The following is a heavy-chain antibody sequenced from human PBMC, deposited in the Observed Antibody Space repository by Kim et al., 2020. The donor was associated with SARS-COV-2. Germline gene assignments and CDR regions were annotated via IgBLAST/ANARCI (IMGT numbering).Heavy chain of an antibody. V-gene: IGHV7-4-1*02. CDR3: ASSMVYGVISAFDL. CDR1: GNTFSSYA. D-gene: IGHD3-10*01. CDR2: INTNTGNP. Sequence: ASVKVSCKASGNTFSSYAMNWVRQAPGQGLEWMGWINTNTGNPTYPQGFTGRFVFSLDTSVSTTYLRITSLKSEDTAVYYCASSMVYGVISAFDLWGQGTMVTVSS. J-gene: IGHJ3*01.